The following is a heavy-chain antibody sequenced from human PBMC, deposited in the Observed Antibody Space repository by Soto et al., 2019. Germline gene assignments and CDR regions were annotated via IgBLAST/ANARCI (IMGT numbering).Heavy chain of an antibody. Sequence: SETLALTCTVSGRSVSSSRYAWGWIRQSPGEGREWIGTLYSSENTYDNPSLLSRVTISVDTSKNEFSLRLSSVTAADTAVYYCARLNGYCISTNCHGYYGMDVWGQGTTVT. CDR3: ARLNGYCISTNCHGYYGMDV. CDR2: LYSSENT. D-gene: IGHD2-2*03. V-gene: IGHV4-39*01. J-gene: IGHJ6*02. CDR1: GRSVSSSRYA.